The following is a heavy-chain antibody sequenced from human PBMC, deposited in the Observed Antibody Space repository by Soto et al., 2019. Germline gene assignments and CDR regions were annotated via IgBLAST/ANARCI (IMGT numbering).Heavy chain of an antibody. V-gene: IGHV5-51*01. J-gene: IGHJ5*02. Sequence: GESLKISCKGSGYSFTSYWIGWVRQMPGKGLEWMGIIYPGDSDTRYSPSFQGQVTISADKSISTAYLQWSSLKASDTAMYYCARRLGIAAPSNWFDPWGQGTLVTVSS. CDR3: ARRLGIAAPSNWFDP. CDR1: GYSFTSYW. D-gene: IGHD6-6*01. CDR2: IYPGDSDT.